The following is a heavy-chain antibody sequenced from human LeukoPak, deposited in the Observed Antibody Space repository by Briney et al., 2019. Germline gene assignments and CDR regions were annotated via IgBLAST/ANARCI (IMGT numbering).Heavy chain of an antibody. V-gene: IGHV4-59*01. Sequence: SETLSLTCTVSGGSISSYYWSWIRQPPGKGLVWIGHIHNSGSTNYNPSLKSRVTISVDTSKNQFSLKLRSVTAADTAVYYCARVSWFPGTSYYYMDVWGKGTTVTVSS. CDR2: IHNSGST. J-gene: IGHJ6*03. D-gene: IGHD1-1*01. CDR1: GGSISSYY. CDR3: ARVSWFPGTSYYYMDV.